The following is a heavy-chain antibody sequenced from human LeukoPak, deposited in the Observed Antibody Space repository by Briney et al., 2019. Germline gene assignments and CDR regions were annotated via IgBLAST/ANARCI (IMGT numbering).Heavy chain of an antibody. CDR1: GFTFSSYA. CDR2: ISYDGSNK. J-gene: IGHJ3*02. Sequence: GGSLRLSCAASGFTFSSYAMHWVRQAPGKGLEWVAVISYDGSNKYYADSVKGRFTISRDNSKNTLYLQMNSLRAEDTAVYYCARDRTYYYDSRAFDIWGQGTMVIVSS. V-gene: IGHV3-30*04. D-gene: IGHD3-22*01. CDR3: ARDRTYYYDSRAFDI.